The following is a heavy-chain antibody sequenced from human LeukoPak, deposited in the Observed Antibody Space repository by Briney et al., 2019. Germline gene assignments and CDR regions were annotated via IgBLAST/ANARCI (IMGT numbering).Heavy chain of an antibody. V-gene: IGHV4-34*01. Sequence: SETLSLTCAVYGGSFSGYYWSWIRQPPGKGLQWIGETHHSGSTKYNPSLKSRVTISVDPSKNQFSLKLSSVTAADTAVYYCERGDLLYYDILTGYYSPSRRIYNYMDVWGKGTTVTVSS. CDR1: GGSFSGYY. J-gene: IGHJ6*03. CDR3: ERGDLLYYDILTGYYSPSRRIYNYMDV. CDR2: THHSGST. D-gene: IGHD3-9*01.